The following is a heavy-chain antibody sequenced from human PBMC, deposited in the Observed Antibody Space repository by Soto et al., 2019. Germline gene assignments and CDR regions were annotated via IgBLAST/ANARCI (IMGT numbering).Heavy chain of an antibody. CDR2: IYYSGST. V-gene: IGHV4-59*08. J-gene: IGHJ3*02. CDR1: GGSISSYV. Sequence: KPSETLTLTSTVSGGSISSYVCSWIRQPPGKGLEWIGYIYYSGSTNYNPSLKSRVTISVDTSKNQFSLKLSSVTAADTAVYYCARGQGYDFWSGLGSDAFAIRGQGTMVTVSS. D-gene: IGHD3-3*01. CDR3: ARGQGYDFWSGLGSDAFAI.